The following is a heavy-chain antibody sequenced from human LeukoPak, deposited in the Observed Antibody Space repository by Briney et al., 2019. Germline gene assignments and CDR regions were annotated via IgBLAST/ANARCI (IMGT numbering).Heavy chain of an antibody. J-gene: IGHJ6*02. CDR1: GGSISSGGYY. Sequence: SSETLSLTCTVSGGSISSGGYYWSWIRQHPGKGLEWIGYIYYSGSTYYNPSLKSRVTISVDTSKNQFSLKLSSVTAADTAVYYCERGPGGAVVPAATLYYYYGMDVWGQGTTVAVSS. CDR3: ERGPGGAVVPAATLYYYYGMDV. V-gene: IGHV4-31*03. CDR2: IYYSGST. D-gene: IGHD2-2*01.